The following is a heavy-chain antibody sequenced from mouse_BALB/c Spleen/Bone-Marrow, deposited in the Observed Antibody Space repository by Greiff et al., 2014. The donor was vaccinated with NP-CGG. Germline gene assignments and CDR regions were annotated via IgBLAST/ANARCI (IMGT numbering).Heavy chain of an antibody. V-gene: IGHV14-3*02. Sequence: VPLQQSGAELVKPGASVKLSCTASGFNIKDTYMHWVKQRPEQGLEWIGRIDPANGNTKYDPKFQGKATITADTSSNTAYLQLSSLTSEDTAVYYCARWEYYARDYWGQGTSVTVSS. CDR2: IDPANGNT. D-gene: IGHD4-1*01. CDR3: ARWEYYARDY. J-gene: IGHJ4*01. CDR1: GFNIKDTY.